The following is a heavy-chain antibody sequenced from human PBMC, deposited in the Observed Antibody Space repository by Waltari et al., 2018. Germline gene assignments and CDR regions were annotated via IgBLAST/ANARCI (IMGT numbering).Heavy chain of an antibody. D-gene: IGHD3-10*01. V-gene: IGHV3-30-3*01. J-gene: IGHJ4*02. CDR2: ISYDGSNK. Sequence: QVQLVESGGGVVQPGRSLRLSCAASGFTFSSYAMHWFRQPPGKGLEWVAVISYDGSNKYYADSVKGRFTISRDNSKNTLYLQMNSLRAEDTAVYYCARDTYYYGSGALGYWGQGTLVTVSS. CDR3: ARDTYYYGSGALGY. CDR1: GFTFSSYA.